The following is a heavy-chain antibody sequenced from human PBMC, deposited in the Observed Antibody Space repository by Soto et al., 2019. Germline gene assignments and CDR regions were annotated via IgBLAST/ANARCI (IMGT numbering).Heavy chain of an antibody. CDR3: ARHRHSSGYYFDY. J-gene: IGHJ4*02. D-gene: IGHD3-22*01. CDR2: IYPGDSDT. V-gene: IGHV5-51*01. CDR1: GYSFTNYW. Sequence: PGESLKISCEGSGYSFTNYWIGWVRQMPGKGLEWMGIIYPGDSDTRYSPSFQGQVTISADKSISTAYLQWSSLKASDTAMYYCARHRHSSGYYFDYWGQGTLVTVSS.